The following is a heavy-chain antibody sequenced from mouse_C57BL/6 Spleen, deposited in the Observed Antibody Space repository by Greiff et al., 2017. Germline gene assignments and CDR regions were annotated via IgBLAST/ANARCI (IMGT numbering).Heavy chain of an antibody. CDR2: IYPRSGNT. Sequence: QVQLQQSGAELARPGASVKLSCKASGYTFTSYGISWVKQRTGQGLEWIGEIYPRSGNTYYNEKFKGKATLTADKSSSTAYMELRSLTSKDSAVYFCARDGNYAMDYWGQGTSVTVSS. V-gene: IGHV1-81*01. CDR3: ARDGNYAMDY. CDR1: GYTFTSYG. D-gene: IGHD2-1*01. J-gene: IGHJ4*01.